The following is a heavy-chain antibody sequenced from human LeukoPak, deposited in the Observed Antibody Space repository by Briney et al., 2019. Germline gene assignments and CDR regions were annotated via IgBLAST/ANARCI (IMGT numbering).Heavy chain of an antibody. V-gene: IGHV4-59*01. CDR2: IYYSGST. D-gene: IGHD2/OR15-2a*01. CDR1: GGSISSYY. CDR3: ARDRVLFDY. Sequence: SETLSLTCTVSGGSISSYYWSWIRQPPGKGLEWIGYIYYSGSTNYNPSLKSRVTISVDTSKNQFSLKLSSVTAADTAVYYCARDRVLFDYWGQGTLVTVSS. J-gene: IGHJ4*02.